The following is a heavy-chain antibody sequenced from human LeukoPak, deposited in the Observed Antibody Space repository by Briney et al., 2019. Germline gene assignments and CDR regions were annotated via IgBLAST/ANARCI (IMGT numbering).Heavy chain of an antibody. J-gene: IGHJ4*02. CDR3: ARDVRARTPTWFYFDY. D-gene: IGHD3-22*01. Sequence: ASVKVSCKASGYTFTSYGISWVRQAPGQGLEWMGWISAYNGNTNYAQKLQGRVTMTTDTSTSTAYMELRSLRSDDAAVYYCARDVRARTPTWFYFDYWGQGTLVTVSS. V-gene: IGHV1-18*01. CDR1: GYTFTSYG. CDR2: ISAYNGNT.